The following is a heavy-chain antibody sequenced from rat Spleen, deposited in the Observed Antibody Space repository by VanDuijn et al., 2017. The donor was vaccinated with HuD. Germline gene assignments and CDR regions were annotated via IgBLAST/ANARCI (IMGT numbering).Heavy chain of an antibody. J-gene: IGHJ3*01. D-gene: IGHD1-5*01. CDR3: ARGGYNYGWFAY. V-gene: IGHV5-29*01. CDR1: GFTFSNYD. Sequence: EVQLVESGGGLVQPGRSLKLSCAASGFTFSNYDMAWVRQAPTKGLEWVASISYDGTATYYRDSVKGRFTLSRDNAKSTLYLQMDSLRSEDTASYYCARGGYNYGWFAYWGQGTLVTVSS. CDR2: ISYDGTAT.